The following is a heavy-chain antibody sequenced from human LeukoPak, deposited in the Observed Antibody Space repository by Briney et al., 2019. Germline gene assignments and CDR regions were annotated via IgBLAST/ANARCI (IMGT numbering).Heavy chain of an antibody. CDR3: ARVRKEWELLWHFDY. CDR2: IYTSGST. D-gene: IGHD1-26*01. Sequence: PSETLSLTCTVSGGSISSGSYYWSWIRQPAGKGLEWIGRIYTSGSTNYNPSLKSRVTMSVDTSKNQFSLKLSSVTAADTAVYYCARVRKEWELLWHFDYWGQGTLVTVSS. V-gene: IGHV4-61*02. J-gene: IGHJ4*02. CDR1: GGSISSGSYY.